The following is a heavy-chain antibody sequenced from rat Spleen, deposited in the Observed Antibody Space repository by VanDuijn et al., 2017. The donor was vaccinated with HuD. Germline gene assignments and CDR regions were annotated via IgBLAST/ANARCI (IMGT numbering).Heavy chain of an antibody. D-gene: IGHD1-2*01. Sequence: EVHLVESGGGLVQPGRSLKLSCVGSGFTFNNYWMTWIRQAPGKGLEWVASITNTGGSTYYPDSVKGRFTISRDNAKSTLYLQMNSLRSEDTATYYCTREGTIAALAYWGQGVMVTVSS. J-gene: IGHJ2*01. CDR3: TREGTIAALAY. V-gene: IGHV5-31*01. CDR2: ITNTGGST. CDR1: GFTFNNYW.